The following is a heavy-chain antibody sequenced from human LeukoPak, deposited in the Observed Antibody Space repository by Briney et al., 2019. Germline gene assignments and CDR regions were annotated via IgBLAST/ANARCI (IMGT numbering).Heavy chain of an antibody. Sequence: GASVKVSCKASGYTLTSYAMHWVRQAPGQRLEWMGWINAGNGNTKYSQKFQGRVTITRDTSASTAYMELSSLRSEDTAVYYCARDVLQPYYYYYYGMDVWGQGTTVTVSS. D-gene: IGHD4-11*01. CDR1: GYTLTSYA. CDR3: ARDVLQPYYYYYYGMDV. V-gene: IGHV1-3*01. J-gene: IGHJ6*02. CDR2: INAGNGNT.